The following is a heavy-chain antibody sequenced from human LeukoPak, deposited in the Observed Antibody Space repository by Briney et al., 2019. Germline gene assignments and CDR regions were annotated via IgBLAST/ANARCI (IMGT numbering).Heavy chain of an antibody. D-gene: IGHD5-12*01. CDR3: ARDDALVATGSFDY. V-gene: IGHV1-18*01. Sequence: ASVKVSCKASGYTFTSYGINWVRQAPGQGLEWMGWISAYNGNTNYAQKLQGRVTMTTDTSTSTSYMELRSLRSDDTAVYYCARDDALVATGSFDYWGQGTLVTVSS. CDR2: ISAYNGNT. J-gene: IGHJ4*02. CDR1: GYTFTSYG.